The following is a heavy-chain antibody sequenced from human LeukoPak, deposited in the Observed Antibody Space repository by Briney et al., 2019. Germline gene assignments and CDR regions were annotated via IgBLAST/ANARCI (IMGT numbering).Heavy chain of an antibody. CDR3: ARDEPAYLVIYY. D-gene: IGHD2-21*01. J-gene: IGHJ4*02. Sequence: ASVKVSCKASGYTFTDYYIHWVRQAPGQGLEWMGWINPNNGGTNYAQKFQGRVTMTRDTSITPAYMEVSRLRSDHPAVYYLARDEPAYLVIYYWGQGTLVTVSS. CDR1: GYTFTDYY. CDR2: INPNNGGT. V-gene: IGHV1-2*02.